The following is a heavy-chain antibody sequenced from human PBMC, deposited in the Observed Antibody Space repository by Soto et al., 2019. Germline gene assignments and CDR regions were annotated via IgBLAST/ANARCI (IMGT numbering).Heavy chain of an antibody. CDR1: GGSFSGYY. Sequence: PSETLSLTCAVYGGSFSGYYWSWIRQPPGKGLEWIGEINHSGSTNYNPSLKSRVTISVDTSKNQFSLKLSSVTAADPAVYYCARHRVKPLYSRSWYPYCYYYYGMDVWGQGTTVTVSS. J-gene: IGHJ6*02. V-gene: IGHV4-34*01. CDR3: ARHRVKPLYSRSWYPYCYYYYGMDV. D-gene: IGHD6-13*01. CDR2: INHSGST.